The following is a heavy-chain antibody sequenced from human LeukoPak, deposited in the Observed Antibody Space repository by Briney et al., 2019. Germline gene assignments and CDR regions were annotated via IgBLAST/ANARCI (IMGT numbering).Heavy chain of an antibody. CDR1: GFTFSSYS. V-gene: IGHV3-21*01. Sequence: GGSLRLSCAASGFTFSSYSINWVRQAPGKGLEWVSSISSTSSYIYYADSVKGRFTISRDNAKNSLYLQMNSLRAEDTAVYYCARVHAAAGDYWGQGTLVTVSS. CDR2: ISSTSSYI. CDR3: ARVHAAAGDY. J-gene: IGHJ4*02. D-gene: IGHD6-13*01.